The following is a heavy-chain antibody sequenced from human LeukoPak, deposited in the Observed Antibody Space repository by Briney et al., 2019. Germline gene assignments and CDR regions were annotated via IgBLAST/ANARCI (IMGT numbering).Heavy chain of an antibody. J-gene: IGHJ4*02. CDR1: GGSISSSSYY. CDR3: ARPNVDAYDFWRGYPEGYFDY. Sequence: SETLSLTCTVSGGSISSSSYYWGWIRQPPGKGLEWIGSIYYSGSTYYNPSLKSRVTISVDTSKNQFSLKLSSVTAADTAVYYCARPNVDAYDFWRGYPEGYFDYWGQGTLVTVSS. D-gene: IGHD3-3*01. CDR2: IYYSGST. V-gene: IGHV4-39*01.